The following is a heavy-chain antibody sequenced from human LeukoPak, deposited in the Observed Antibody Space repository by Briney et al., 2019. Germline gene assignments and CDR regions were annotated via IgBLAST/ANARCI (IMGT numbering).Heavy chain of an antibody. CDR2: INPNSGST. V-gene: IGHV1-2*06. D-gene: IGHD6-19*01. J-gene: IGHJ4*02. CDR3: ARDYVKVHSSAWYSSGY. Sequence: ASVKVSCKASGYTFTGYYMHWVRQAPGQGLEWMGRINPNSGSTNYAQKFQGRVTMTRDTSISTAYMELSRLRSDDTAVYYCARDYVKVHSSAWYSSGYWGQGTLVTVSS. CDR1: GYTFTGYY.